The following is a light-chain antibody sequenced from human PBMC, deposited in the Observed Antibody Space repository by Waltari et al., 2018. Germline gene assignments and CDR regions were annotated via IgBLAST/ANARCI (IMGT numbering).Light chain of an antibody. J-gene: IGLJ3*02. CDR3: TSFTSRSTWV. CDR2: EVS. CDR1: SSDVGAYNF. V-gene: IGLV2-14*01. Sequence: QSALTQPVSVSESPGQSITISCTGTSSDVGAYNFVSWYQQHPGKAPKLMIYEVSNRPSGVSSRLSASKSGNTASLTISGLQAEDEADYYCTSFTSRSTWVFGGGTKLTVL.